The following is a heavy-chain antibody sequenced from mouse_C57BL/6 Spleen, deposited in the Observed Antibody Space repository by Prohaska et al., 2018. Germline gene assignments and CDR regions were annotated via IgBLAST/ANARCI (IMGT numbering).Heavy chain of an antibody. V-gene: IGHV1-53*01. CDR3: ARSDYGSSYDY. D-gene: IGHD1-1*01. Sequence: KSKATLTVDKSSSTAYMQLSSLTSEDSAVYYCARSDYGSSYDYWGQGTTLTVSS. J-gene: IGHJ2*01.